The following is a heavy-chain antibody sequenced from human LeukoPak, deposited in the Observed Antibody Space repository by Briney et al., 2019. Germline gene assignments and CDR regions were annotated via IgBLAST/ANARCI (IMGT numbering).Heavy chain of an antibody. Sequence: GGSLRLSCAASGFTFSSFAMHWVRQAPGKGLEWVAVISYDGSNKYYADSVKGRFTISRDNFKNTLYLQMNSLRAEDTAVYYCARDPGVLGWLRFTFDYWGQGTLVTVSS. J-gene: IGHJ4*02. V-gene: IGHV3-30-3*01. CDR2: ISYDGSNK. CDR3: ARDPGVLGWLRFTFDY. CDR1: GFTFSSFA. D-gene: IGHD5-12*01.